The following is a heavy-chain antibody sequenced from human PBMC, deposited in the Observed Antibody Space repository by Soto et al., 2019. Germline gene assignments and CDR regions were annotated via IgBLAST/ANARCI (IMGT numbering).Heavy chain of an antibody. Sequence: PGGSLRLSCAASGFTFSSYWMSWVRQAPGKGLEWVANIKQDGSEKYYVDSVKGRFTISRDNAKNSLYLQMNSLRAEDTAVYYCARDVGAVAGTWYYYYYGMDVWGQGTTVTVSS. V-gene: IGHV3-7*01. CDR1: GFTFSSYW. J-gene: IGHJ6*02. CDR2: IKQDGSEK. D-gene: IGHD6-19*01. CDR3: ARDVGAVAGTWYYYYYGMDV.